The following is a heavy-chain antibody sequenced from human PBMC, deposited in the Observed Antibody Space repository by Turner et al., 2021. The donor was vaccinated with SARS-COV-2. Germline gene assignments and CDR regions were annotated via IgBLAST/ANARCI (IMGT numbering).Heavy chain of an antibody. CDR2: IRSKANNYAT. CDR1: GFTFSGSA. Sequence: EVQLVESGGGLVQPGGSLKLSCAASGFTFSGSAMHWVRQASGKGLEWVGRIRSKANNYATAYAASVKGRLTISRDDSKNTAYLQMNSLKTEDTAVYYCAKGRAPGDDYWGQGTLVTVSP. J-gene: IGHJ4*02. CDR3: AKGRAPGDDY. V-gene: IGHV3-73*02. D-gene: IGHD3-16*01.